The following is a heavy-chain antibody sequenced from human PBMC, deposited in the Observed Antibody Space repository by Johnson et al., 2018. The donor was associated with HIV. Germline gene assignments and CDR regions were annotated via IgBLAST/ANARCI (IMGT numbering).Heavy chain of an antibody. CDR1: GIIFTNTW. D-gene: IGHD2-2*01. CDR2: ITGRGTAI. Sequence: QVQLVESGGGLVRPGGSLRLSCAVSGIIFTNTWMTWVRQAPGKGLEWLAFITGRGTAIYADSVKGRFTISRDNAKNSLYLQMNTLRAEDTALYYCARVSCSSTSCLGDGAFDIWGQGTMVTVSS. V-gene: IGHV3-11*01. J-gene: IGHJ3*02. CDR3: ARVSCSSTSCLGDGAFDI.